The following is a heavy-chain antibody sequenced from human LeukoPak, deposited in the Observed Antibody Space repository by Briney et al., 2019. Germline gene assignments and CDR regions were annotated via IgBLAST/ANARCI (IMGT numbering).Heavy chain of an antibody. Sequence: SETLSLTCTVSGVSSSSSSYYWSGIRQPPGKGRVWIGYIYYSGSTNYNPSLKSRVTISVDTSKNQFSLKLSSVTAADTAVYYCARGRYYYGSGSYLDYWGQGTLVTVSS. CDR1: GVSSSSSSYY. CDR3: ARGRYYYGSGSYLDY. CDR2: IYYSGST. D-gene: IGHD3-10*01. V-gene: IGHV4-61*01. J-gene: IGHJ4*02.